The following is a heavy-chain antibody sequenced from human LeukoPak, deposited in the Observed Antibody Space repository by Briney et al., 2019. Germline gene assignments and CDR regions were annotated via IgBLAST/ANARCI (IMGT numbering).Heavy chain of an antibody. D-gene: IGHD6-13*01. CDR1: GYTFTSYD. CDR2: MNPNSGNT. Sequence: ASVKVSCKASGYTFTSYDINWVRQATGQGLEWMGWMNPNSGNTGYAQKFQGRVTITRNTSISTAYMELSSLRSEDTAVYYCACSNSWSDAFDIWGQGTMVTVSS. V-gene: IGHV1-8*03. CDR3: ACSNSWSDAFDI. J-gene: IGHJ3*02.